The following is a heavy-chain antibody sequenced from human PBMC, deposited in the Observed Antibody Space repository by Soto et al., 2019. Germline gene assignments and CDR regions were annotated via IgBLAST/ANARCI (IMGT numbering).Heavy chain of an antibody. CDR2: IKQDGSEK. J-gene: IGHJ6*02. CDR3: ARDPLDYSPYYYYGMDV. CDR1: GFTLNSYW. Sequence: GGSLRLSCAASGFTLNSYWLSWVRQAPGKGLEWVANIKQDGSEKYYVDSVKGRFTISRDNAKNSLYLQMNSLSAEDTALYYCARDPLDYSPYYYYGMDVWGQGTTVTVSS. V-gene: IGHV3-7*01. D-gene: IGHD4-4*01.